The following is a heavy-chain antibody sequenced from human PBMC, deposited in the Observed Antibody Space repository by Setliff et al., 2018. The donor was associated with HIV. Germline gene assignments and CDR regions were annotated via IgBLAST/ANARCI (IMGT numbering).Heavy chain of an antibody. CDR3: ARDGLDYYGSGTYPPLYYFDS. D-gene: IGHD3-10*01. CDR1: GDTFRSYA. J-gene: IGHJ4*01. V-gene: IGHV1-69*06. Sequence: SVKVSCKASGDTFRSYAISWVRQAPGQGLEWMGRIIPILATSNYTQKFRGRVTITADKSTRTAYMELSSLRSEDTAVYYCARDGLDYYGSGTYPPLYYFDSWGQGTLVTVSS. CDR2: IIPILATS.